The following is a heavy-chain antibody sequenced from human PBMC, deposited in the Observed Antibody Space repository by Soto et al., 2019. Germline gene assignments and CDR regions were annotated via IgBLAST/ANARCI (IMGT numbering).Heavy chain of an antibody. CDR2: ISGSGGST. V-gene: IGHV3-23*01. D-gene: IGHD6-13*01. CDR1: GFTFSSYA. J-gene: IGHJ3*02. CDR3: AKPAPEYSSSWYEDDAFDI. Sequence: LRLSCAASGFTFSSYAMSWVRQAPGKGLEWVSAISGSGGSTYYADSVKGRFTIFRDNSKNTLYLQMNSLRAEDTAVYYCAKPAPEYSSSWYEDDAFDIWGQGTMVTVSS.